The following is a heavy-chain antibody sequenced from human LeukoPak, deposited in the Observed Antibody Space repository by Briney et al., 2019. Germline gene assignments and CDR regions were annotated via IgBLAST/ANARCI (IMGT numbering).Heavy chain of an antibody. Sequence: SETLSLTCTVSGGSISSGGYYWSWIRQPPGKGLEWIGYIYHSGSTYYNPSLKSRVTISVDRSKNQFSLKLSSVTAADTAVYYCARDGQPMDAFDIWGQGTMVTVSS. CDR2: IYHSGST. CDR1: GGSISSGGYY. CDR3: ARDGQPMDAFDI. V-gene: IGHV4-30-2*01. J-gene: IGHJ3*02. D-gene: IGHD6-13*01.